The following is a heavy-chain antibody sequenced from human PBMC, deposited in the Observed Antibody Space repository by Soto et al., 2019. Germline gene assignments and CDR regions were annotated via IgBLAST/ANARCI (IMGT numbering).Heavy chain of an antibody. J-gene: IGHJ6*02. CDR1: GFSFSSNA. V-gene: IGHV3-23*01. CDR3: AKLGFCSGGNCHLDYYNGVDV. Sequence: EVQLLESGGGVVQPGGSLRLSCAASGFSFSSNAMTWVRQAPGQGLAWVSTIGSGGTTYYADSVKGRFTISRDNSKNTQSLQMNSLRVEDTGVYYCAKLGFCSGGNCHLDYYNGVDVWGQGTTVTVSS. CDR2: IGSGGTT. D-gene: IGHD2-15*01.